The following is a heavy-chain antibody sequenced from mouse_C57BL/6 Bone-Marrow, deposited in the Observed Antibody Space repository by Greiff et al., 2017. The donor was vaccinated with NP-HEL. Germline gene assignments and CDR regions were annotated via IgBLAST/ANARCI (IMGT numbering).Heavy chain of an antibody. CDR2: IRSKSNNYAT. CDR3: VRQSLTGPYYFDY. Sequence: EVHLVESGGGLVQPKGSLKLSCAASGFSFNTYAMNWVRQAPGKGLEWVARIRSKSNNYATYYADSVKDRFTISRDDSESMLYLQMNNLKTEDTAMYYCVRQSLTGPYYFDYWGQGTTLTVSS. CDR1: GFSFNTYA. J-gene: IGHJ2*01. D-gene: IGHD4-1*01. V-gene: IGHV10-1*01.